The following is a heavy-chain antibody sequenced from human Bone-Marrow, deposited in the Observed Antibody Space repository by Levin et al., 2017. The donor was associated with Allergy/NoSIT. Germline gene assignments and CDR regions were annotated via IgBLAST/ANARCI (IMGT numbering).Heavy chain of an antibody. Sequence: ASVKVSCKASGGTFSSYAISWVRQAPGQGLEWMGGIIPIFGTANYAQKFQGRVTITADESTSTAYMELSSLRSEDTAVYYCAGEILSYDSSGYYPFDYWGQGTLVTVSS. CDR3: AGEILSYDSSGYYPFDY. J-gene: IGHJ4*02. CDR1: GGTFSSYA. D-gene: IGHD3-22*01. V-gene: IGHV1-69*13. CDR2: IIPIFGTA.